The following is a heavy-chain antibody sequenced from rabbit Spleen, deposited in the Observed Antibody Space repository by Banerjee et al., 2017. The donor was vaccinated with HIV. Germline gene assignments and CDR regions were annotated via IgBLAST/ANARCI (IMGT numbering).Heavy chain of an antibody. D-gene: IGHD1-1*01. CDR2: IYTGSGST. Sequence: QEQLEESGGGLVQPEGSLTLTCTASGFSFSSSYYMCWVRQAPGKGLEWIGCIYTGSGSTYYAIWAKGRFTISKTSSTTVTLQVTSLTAADTATYFCARDREPGTSGTGDGFKLWGQGTLVTVS. J-gene: IGHJ4*01. CDR3: ARDREPGTSGTGDGFKL. CDR1: GFSFSSSYY. V-gene: IGHV1S45*01.